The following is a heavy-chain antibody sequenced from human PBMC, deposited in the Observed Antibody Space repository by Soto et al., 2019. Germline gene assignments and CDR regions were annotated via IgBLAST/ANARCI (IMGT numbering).Heavy chain of an antibody. CDR1: GYTFTSYA. CDR3: ARSPGGPDAFDI. CDR2: INAGNGNT. J-gene: IGHJ3*02. D-gene: IGHD3-16*01. Sequence: ASVKVSCKASGYTFTSYAMHWVRQAPGQWLEWMGWINAGNGNTKYSQKFQGRVTITRDTSASTAYMELSSLRSEDTAVYYCARSPGGPDAFDIWGQGTMVTVSS. V-gene: IGHV1-3*01.